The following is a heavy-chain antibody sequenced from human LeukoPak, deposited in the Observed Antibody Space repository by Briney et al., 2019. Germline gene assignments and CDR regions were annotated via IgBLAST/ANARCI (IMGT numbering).Heavy chain of an antibody. CDR1: GGSMSGYY. D-gene: IGHD1-26*01. J-gene: IGHJ5*02. Sequence: PSETLSLICTVSGGSMSGYYWTWIRLPAGKGLEWIGRIHSSGATNSAPSLRSRVTMSIDTSKNHFYLNLKSVTAADTDVYYCARGGRYYDLFDPWGQGTLVTVSS. CDR2: IHSSGAT. CDR3: ARGGRYYDLFDP. V-gene: IGHV4-4*07.